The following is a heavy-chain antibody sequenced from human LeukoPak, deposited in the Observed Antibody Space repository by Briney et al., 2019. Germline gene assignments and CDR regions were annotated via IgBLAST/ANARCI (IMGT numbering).Heavy chain of an antibody. CDR3: VRDVGSVFYHSAAAGTFDY. V-gene: IGHV3-74*01. J-gene: IGHJ4*02. D-gene: IGHD6-13*01. Sequence: GGSLRLSCAASGFTFGSFWMHWVRQVPGKGLGWVSRISNDGSNTSYADSVKGRFTISRDNTKNSLYLQMNRLRAEDTAVYHCVRDVGSVFYHSAAAGTFDYWGQGSLVAVSS. CDR2: ISNDGSNT. CDR1: GFTFGSFW.